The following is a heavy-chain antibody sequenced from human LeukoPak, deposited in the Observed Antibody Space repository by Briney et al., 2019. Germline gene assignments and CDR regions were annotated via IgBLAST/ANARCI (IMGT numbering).Heavy chain of an antibody. V-gene: IGHV4-59*08. Sequence: SETLSLTCTVSGGPIKSFYWSWIRQPPGKGLEWIGYIYYTGSTEYNPSLKSRVTISVDTSKNEFSLRLTSVTAADTAVCYCARSFHYGSGSYSYYFDYWGQGTLVTVSS. J-gene: IGHJ4*02. CDR3: ARSFHYGSGSYSYYFDY. CDR1: GGPIKSFY. CDR2: IYYTGST. D-gene: IGHD3-10*01.